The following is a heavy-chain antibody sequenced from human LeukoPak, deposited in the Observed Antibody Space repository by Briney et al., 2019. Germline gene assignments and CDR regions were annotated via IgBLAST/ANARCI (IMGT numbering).Heavy chain of an antibody. CDR3: AKDRRGYSYGNGGNGGFDY. J-gene: IGHJ4*02. Sequence: PGGSLRLSCAASGFTFSSYAMSWVRQAPGKGLEWISAISGSGGSTYYADSVKGRFTISRDNSKNTLYLQMNSLRAEDTAVYYCAKDRRGYSYGNGGNGGFDYWGQGTLVTVSS. CDR1: GFTFSSYA. V-gene: IGHV3-23*01. D-gene: IGHD5-18*01. CDR2: ISGSGGST.